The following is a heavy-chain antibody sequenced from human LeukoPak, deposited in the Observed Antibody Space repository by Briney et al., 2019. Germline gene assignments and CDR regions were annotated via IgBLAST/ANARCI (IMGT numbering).Heavy chain of an antibody. CDR1: GYTFTSYD. CDR2: MNPNSGNT. J-gene: IGHJ4*02. V-gene: IGHV1-8*01. CDR3: ARGRVVPAALFDY. Sequence: ASVKVSCKASGYTFTSYDINWARQATGQGLEWMGWMNPNSGNTGYAQKFQGRVTMTRNTSISTAYMELSSLRSEDTAVYYCARGRVVPAALFDYWGQGTLVTVSS. D-gene: IGHD2-2*01.